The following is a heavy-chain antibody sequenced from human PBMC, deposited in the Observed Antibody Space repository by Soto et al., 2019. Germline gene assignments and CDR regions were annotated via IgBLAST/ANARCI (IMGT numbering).Heavy chain of an antibody. J-gene: IGHJ4*02. D-gene: IGHD4-17*01. V-gene: IGHV1-69*01. CDR2: IIPIYGRP. CDR1: GGTFSTLA. Sequence: QGQLVQSGTAVKKPGSSVKVSCKASGGTFSTLAVSWVRQAPGQGLEWMGGIIPIYGRPVYAQKFQGRVTITADESTSRVYMELSSLSSEDTAVYYCARAPYEDYAVPEPNYFDSWGQGTLVTVSS. CDR3: ARAPYEDYAVPEPNYFDS.